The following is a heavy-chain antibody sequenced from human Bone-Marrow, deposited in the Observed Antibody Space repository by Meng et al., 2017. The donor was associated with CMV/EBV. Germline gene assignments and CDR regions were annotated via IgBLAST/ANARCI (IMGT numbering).Heavy chain of an antibody. Sequence: ASVKVSCKASGYRFTGYYIHWVRQAPGQGLEWMAWINPNSGVTKSAQKFQGRVTMTRDKSTRTAYMDMSGLRSDDTAVYYCARGLELGLIVPAQVDFWGQGTLVTVSS. D-gene: IGHD5-18*01. CDR2: INPNSGVT. CDR1: GYRFTGYY. J-gene: IGHJ4*02. CDR3: ARGLELGLIVPAQVDF. V-gene: IGHV1-2*02.